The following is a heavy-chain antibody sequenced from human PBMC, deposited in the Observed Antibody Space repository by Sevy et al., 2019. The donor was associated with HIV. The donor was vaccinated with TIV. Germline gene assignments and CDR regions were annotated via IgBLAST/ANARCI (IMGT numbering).Heavy chain of an antibody. J-gene: IGHJ4*02. V-gene: IGHV3-74*01. CDR2: VNNDGSGT. Sequence: EGSLRLSCAASGFTFTNDWMHWVHQAPGKGLVWVSRVNNDGSGTNYADSVKGRFTISRDNAKNTVYLQMNSLRAEDTAVYSCTRDMYGIDYWGQGTLVTVSS. CDR1: GFTFTNDW. D-gene: IGHD2-8*01. CDR3: TRDMYGIDY.